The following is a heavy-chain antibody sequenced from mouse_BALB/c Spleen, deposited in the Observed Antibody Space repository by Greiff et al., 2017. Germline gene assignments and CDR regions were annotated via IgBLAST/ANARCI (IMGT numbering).Heavy chain of an antibody. V-gene: IGHV2-2*02. D-gene: IGHD1-1*01. CDR2: IWSGGST. Sequence: VQLQQSGPGLVQPSQSLSITCTVSGFSLTSYGVHWVRQSPGKGLEWLGVIWSGGSTDYNAAFISRLSISKDNSKSQVFFKMNSLQANDTAIYYCARKKITTVVENYAMDYWGQGTSVTVSS. CDR3: ARKKITTVVENYAMDY. CDR1: GFSLTSYG. J-gene: IGHJ4*01.